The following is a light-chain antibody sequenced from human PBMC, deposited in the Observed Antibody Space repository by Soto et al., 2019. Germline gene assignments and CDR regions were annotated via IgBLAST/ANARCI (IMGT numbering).Light chain of an antibody. CDR3: QQRSLLVT. CDR1: QNVRTY. CDR2: DTS. V-gene: IGKV3-11*01. J-gene: IGKJ4*01. Sequence: EVVLTQSPATLSLAPGERATLSCRASQNVRTYLAWYQQKPGQPPRLLIYDTSNRATGVPARFSGSGSGTDFTLTISSLEPEDFAVYYCQQRSLLVTFGGGTKVDI.